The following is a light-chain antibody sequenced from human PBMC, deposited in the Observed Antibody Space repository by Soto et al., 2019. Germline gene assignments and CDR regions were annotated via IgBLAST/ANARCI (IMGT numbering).Light chain of an antibody. CDR2: EGI. Sequence: QSALTQPASVSGSPGQSITISCTGTSSDVGSYNLVSWYQQHPGKAPKLIIYEGIKRPSGVSNRFSASKSDNTASLTISGLQAEYESDYYYCSYISGSTYVFGTGTKVTV. V-gene: IGLV2-14*02. J-gene: IGLJ1*01. CDR1: SSDVGSYNL. CDR3: CSYISGSTYV.